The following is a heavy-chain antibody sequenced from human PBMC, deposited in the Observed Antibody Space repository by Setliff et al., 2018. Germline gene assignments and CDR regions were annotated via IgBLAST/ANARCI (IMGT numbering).Heavy chain of an antibody. Sequence: PSETLSLTCTVYGGSFSDYYWGWVRQSPGKGLEWIGEINHSGSTNYIPSLKSRLTIPVDTSKNQFSMKLSSVTAADTAMYYCRFWSGYYKNDYWGQGTLVTVSS. CDR2: INHSGST. V-gene: IGHV4-34*01. D-gene: IGHD3-3*01. J-gene: IGHJ4*02. CDR3: RFWSGYYKNDY. CDR1: GGSFSDYY.